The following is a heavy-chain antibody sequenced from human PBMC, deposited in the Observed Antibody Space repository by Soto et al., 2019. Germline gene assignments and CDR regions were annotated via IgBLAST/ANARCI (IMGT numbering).Heavy chain of an antibody. CDR2: ISSSGSTI. J-gene: IGHJ6*02. V-gene: IGHV3-48*03. Sequence: GGSLRLSCAASGFTFSSYEMNWVRQAPGKGLEWVSYISSSGSTIYYADSVKGRFTISRDNAKNSLYLQMNSLRAEDTAVYYCATGGRRYYYYYGMDVWGQGTTVTVSS. CDR3: ATGGRRYYYYYGMDV. CDR1: GFTFSSYE. D-gene: IGHD3-16*01.